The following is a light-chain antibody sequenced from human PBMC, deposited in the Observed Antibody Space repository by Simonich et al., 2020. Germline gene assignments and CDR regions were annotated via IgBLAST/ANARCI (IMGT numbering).Light chain of an antibody. CDR2: WDS. J-gene: IGKJ2*01. V-gene: IGKV4-1*01. CDR1: QSVLYSSNNKNY. Sequence: DIVMNQSPDSLAVSLGERATINCKSSQSVLYSSNNKNYLAWYQQKPGQPPKLLIYWDSTRESGVPDRFSGSGSGTDFTLTISSLQAEDVAVYYCQQYYSTPRTFGQGTKLEIK. CDR3: QQYYSTPRT.